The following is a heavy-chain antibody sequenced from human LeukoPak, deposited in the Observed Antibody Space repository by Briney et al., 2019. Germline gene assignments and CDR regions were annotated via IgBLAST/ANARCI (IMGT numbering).Heavy chain of an antibody. V-gene: IGHV3-66*01. CDR1: GFTVSSNY. Sequence: GGSLRLSCAASGFTVSSNYMSWVRQAPGKGLEWVSVIYSDSGGSTYYADSVKGRFAMSRDNSKNTLYLHMNSLRAEDTAVYYCARGFTHDYGDYFDYWGQGTLVTVSS. CDR2: IYSDSGGST. CDR3: ARGFTHDYGDYFDY. J-gene: IGHJ4*02. D-gene: IGHD4-17*01.